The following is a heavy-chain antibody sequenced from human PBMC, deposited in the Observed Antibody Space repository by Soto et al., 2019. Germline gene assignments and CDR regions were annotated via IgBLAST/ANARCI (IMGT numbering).Heavy chain of an antibody. CDR1: GVSISTSDYF. Sequence: QLQLRESGPGLVKPSETLSLTCTVSGVSISTSDYFWGWIRQPPGKGLEWIASMSSSGRTFYNPSLKSRVTMSGDTSENQFSLRLNSVTAADTAVYYCARLPRTTVAGSGTDYWGQGTLVTVSS. CDR2: MSSSGRT. J-gene: IGHJ4*02. D-gene: IGHD6-19*01. V-gene: IGHV4-39*01. CDR3: ARLPRTTVAGSGTDY.